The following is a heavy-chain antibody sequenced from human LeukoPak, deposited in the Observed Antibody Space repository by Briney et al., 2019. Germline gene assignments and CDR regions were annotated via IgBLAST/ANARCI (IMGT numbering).Heavy chain of an antibody. CDR2: IYHSGST. V-gene: IGHV4-30-2*01. Sequence: SQTLSLTCAVSGGSISSGGYSWSWIRQPPGKGLEWIGYIYHSGSTYYNPSLKSRVTISVYRSKNQFSLKLSSVTAADTAVYYCARVVGRGSWGRYFDYWGQGTLVTVSS. D-gene: IGHD3-16*01. CDR1: GGSISSGGYS. CDR3: ARVVGRGSWGRYFDY. J-gene: IGHJ4*02.